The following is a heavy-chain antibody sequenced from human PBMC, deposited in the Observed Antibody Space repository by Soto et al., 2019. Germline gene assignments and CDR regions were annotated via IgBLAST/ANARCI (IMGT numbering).Heavy chain of an antibody. D-gene: IGHD4-17*01. CDR3: AAGVTTFDY. Sequence: ASVKVSCKVSGNTLSGLPMHWVRQAPGKGLEWMGSLDYEEGERNFAHRFQGRVTVTEDTSTDTAYMDLSSLKSEDTAVYYCAAGVTTFDYGGQGTLVTVSS. CDR1: GNTLSGLP. CDR2: LDYEEGER. J-gene: IGHJ4*02. V-gene: IGHV1-24*01.